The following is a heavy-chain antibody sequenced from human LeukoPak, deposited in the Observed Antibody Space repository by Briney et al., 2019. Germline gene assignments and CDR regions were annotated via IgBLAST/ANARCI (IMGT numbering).Heavy chain of an antibody. CDR3: ARAGNYYSSGSYLGY. CDR2: IYYRGSA. V-gene: IGHV4-59*01. Sequence: PSETLCLTCTVSGGSIGTYYWSWIRQPPGKGLEWIGYIYYRGSANYNPSLKSRVTISVGTSNKHFSLKLRSRTAADTAVYFCARAGNYYSSGSYLGYWGQGTLVTVSS. J-gene: IGHJ4*02. CDR1: GGSIGTYY. D-gene: IGHD3-10*01.